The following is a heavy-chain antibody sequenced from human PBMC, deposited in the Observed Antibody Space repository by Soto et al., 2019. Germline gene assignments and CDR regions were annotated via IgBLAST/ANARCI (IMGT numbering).Heavy chain of an antibody. Sequence: GGSLRLSCAASGFTFSSYAMSWVRQAPGKGLEWVSAISGSGGSTYYADSVKGRFTISRDNSKNTLYLQMNSLRAEDTAVYYCAKGSELYEWGYDFGSGSDYFDYWGQGTLVTVSS. CDR2: ISGSGGST. D-gene: IGHD3-3*01. J-gene: IGHJ4*02. CDR3: AKGSELYEWGYDFGSGSDYFDY. V-gene: IGHV3-23*01. CDR1: GFTFSSYA.